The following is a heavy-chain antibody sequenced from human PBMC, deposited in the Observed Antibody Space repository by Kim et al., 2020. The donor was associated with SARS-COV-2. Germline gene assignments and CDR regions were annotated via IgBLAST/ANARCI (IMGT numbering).Heavy chain of an antibody. J-gene: IGHJ4*02. D-gene: IGHD1-1*01. V-gene: IGHV3-74*01. Sequence: APYADTSGGRITISRDNAQNTLFLEMNSLRAEDTDVYYCSSDADVWNLDHWGQGTLVTVSS. CDR3: SSDADVWNLDH. CDR2: A.